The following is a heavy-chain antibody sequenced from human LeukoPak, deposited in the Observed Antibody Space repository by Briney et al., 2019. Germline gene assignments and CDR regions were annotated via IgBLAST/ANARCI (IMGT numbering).Heavy chain of an antibody. V-gene: IGHV4-59*01. CDR2: IYYSGST. CDR3: ATSSKIVGATGGGYYFDY. J-gene: IGHJ4*02. D-gene: IGHD1-26*01. CDR1: GGSISSYY. Sequence: SETLSLTCTVSGGSISSYYWSWIRQPPGKGLEWIGYIYYSGSTNYNPSLKSRVTISVDMSKNQFSLKLSSVTAEDTAVYYCATSSKIVGATGGGYYFDYWGQGTLVTVSS.